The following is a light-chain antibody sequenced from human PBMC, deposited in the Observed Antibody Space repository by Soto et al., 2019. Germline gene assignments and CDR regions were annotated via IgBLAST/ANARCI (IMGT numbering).Light chain of an antibody. J-gene: IGKJ1*01. V-gene: IGKV1-5*01. CDR2: DAS. CDR3: QHYNSYSWT. Sequence: DIQLTQSPSLLSASIGDRVTITCRASHDISTFLAWYQQKPGKAPKILIYDASSLETGVPSRFSGSGSGTEFTLTISSLQPDDFATYYCQHYNSYSWTFGQGTKVDIK. CDR1: HDISTF.